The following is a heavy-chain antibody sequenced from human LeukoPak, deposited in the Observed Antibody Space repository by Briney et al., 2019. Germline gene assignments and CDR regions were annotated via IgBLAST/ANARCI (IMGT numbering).Heavy chain of an antibody. CDR1: GYTFSGHY. CDR3: ASGVNDYGDFYFDY. CDR2: INCGDGDT. V-gene: IGHV1-2*02. J-gene: IGHJ4*02. Sequence: ASVTVSCKSSGYTFSGHYIHWVRQAPGQGLEWMGWINCGDGDTHYTQKFQGRVTVTRDTSMNTVYMELSGLRSDDTAVYYCASGVNDYGDFYFDYWGQGTLVTVSS. D-gene: IGHD4-17*01.